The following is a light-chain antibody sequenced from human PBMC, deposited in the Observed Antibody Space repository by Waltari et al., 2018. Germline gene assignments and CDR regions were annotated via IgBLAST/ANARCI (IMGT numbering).Light chain of an antibody. J-gene: IGLJ2*01. CDR2: EVS. Sequence: QSALTQPPSASGSPGQSVTISCTGTSSDVGGYNYVSWYQQHPGKAPKLMIYEVSKRPSGVPDRFSCSKSGNTASLTVSGLQAEDEADYYCSSYAGSNNFKVFGGGTKLTVL. CDR1: SSDVGGYNY. CDR3: SSYAGSNNFKV. V-gene: IGLV2-8*01.